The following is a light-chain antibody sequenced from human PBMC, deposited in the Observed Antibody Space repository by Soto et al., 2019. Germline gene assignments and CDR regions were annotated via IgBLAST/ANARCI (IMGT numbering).Light chain of an antibody. CDR3: SSYTSSSTLV. V-gene: IGLV2-14*01. CDR2: EVS. J-gene: IGLJ2*01. Sequence: QSALTQPAPVSGSTGQSITISCTGASSDVGGYNYVSWYQQQPGKAPKLMIYEVSNRPSGVSNRFSGSKSGNTASLTISGLQAEDESDYYCSSYTSSSTLVFGGGTKLTVL. CDR1: SSDVGGYNY.